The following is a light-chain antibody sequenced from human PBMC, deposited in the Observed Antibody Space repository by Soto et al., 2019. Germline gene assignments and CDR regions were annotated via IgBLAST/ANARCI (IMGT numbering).Light chain of an antibody. CDR2: RID. J-gene: IGLJ2*01. Sequence: QSVLTQQPSASGTPGQRVTLSCYGGQSNIKTNTVNWYQQLPGSAPKLLIFRIDQRPSGVPDRFSGARSGTSASLAISDLQSEDEAEYYCATWDDALTAVLFGGGTKVTVL. V-gene: IGLV1-44*01. CDR3: ATWDDALTAVL. CDR1: QSNIKTNT.